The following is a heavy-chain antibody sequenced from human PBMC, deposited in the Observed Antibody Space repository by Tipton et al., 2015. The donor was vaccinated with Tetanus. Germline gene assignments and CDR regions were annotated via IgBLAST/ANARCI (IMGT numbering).Heavy chain of an antibody. CDR3: AFRTNWRFSRGFDG. CDR2: IYTGGGA. D-gene: IGHD1-20*01. V-gene: IGHV3-53*01. J-gene: IGHJ4*02. Sequence: QLVQSGGGLIQPGGSLRLSCAASGVTVSGNYMSWVRQAPGKGLEWVSVIYTGGGADYTDSVKGRFTISRDNSNNSLSLQMNSLRIDDTAVYYGAFRTNWRFSRGFDGWGQGILVTVSS. CDR1: GVTVSGNY.